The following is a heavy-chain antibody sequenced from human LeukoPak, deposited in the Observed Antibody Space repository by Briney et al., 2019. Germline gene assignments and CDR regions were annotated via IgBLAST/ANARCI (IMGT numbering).Heavy chain of an antibody. CDR2: IKSDGST. CDR3: ARAPSEIXGYYPEYFRH. J-gene: IGHJ1*01. CDR1: GFTFSSYW. D-gene: IGHD3-22*01. V-gene: IGHV3-74*01. Sequence: GGSLRLSCAASGFTFSSYWMHWVRQAPGKGLVWVSRIKSDGSTNYADSVKGRFTISRDNAKNTVSLQMNSLRAEDTGVYYCARAPSEIXGYYPEYFRHWGQGTLVTVSS.